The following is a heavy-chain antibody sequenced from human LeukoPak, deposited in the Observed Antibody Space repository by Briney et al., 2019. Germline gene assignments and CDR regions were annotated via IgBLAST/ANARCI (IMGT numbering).Heavy chain of an antibody. D-gene: IGHD2-21*01. V-gene: IGHV1-69*13. J-gene: IGHJ4*02. CDR3: ARAASYCGGDCYLGDF. CDR1: GGTFSSYA. CDR2: IIPIFGTA. Sequence: APVKVSCKASGGTFSSYAISWVRQAPGQGLEWMGGIIPIFGTANSAQKFQGRVTVTADESTSTAYMELTSLRSEDTAVYYCARAASYCGGDCYLGDFWGQGTPVTVSS.